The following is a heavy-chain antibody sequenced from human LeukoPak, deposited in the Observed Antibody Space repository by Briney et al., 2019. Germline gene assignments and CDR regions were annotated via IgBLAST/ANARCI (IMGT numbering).Heavy chain of an antibody. V-gene: IGHV3-23*01. J-gene: IGHJ3*02. CDR3: ARSIYASGSFYAFDI. CDR1: GFTFSGYA. Sequence: GWSLRLSCAASGFTFSGYAMSWVRQAPGKGLEWVLGISGSGGSTYYADSVKGRFTISRDNSKNTLYLQMNSLRAEDTAVYHCARSIYASGSFYAFDIWGQGTMVTVSS. CDR2: ISGSGGST. D-gene: IGHD3-10*01.